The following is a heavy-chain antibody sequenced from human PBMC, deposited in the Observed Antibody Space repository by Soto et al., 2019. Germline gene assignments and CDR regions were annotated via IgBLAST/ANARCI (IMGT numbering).Heavy chain of an antibody. CDR2: IYWNDDK. Sequence: SGPTLVNPTQTLTLTCTFSGFSLSTSVVVVGWILHPPGKSLEWLALIYWNDDKRYSPSLTSRLTITKDTSKNQVVLTMTNMEHVHTATYYCANRGGATVGLYHFAYWGQGALVTVSS. J-gene: IGHJ4*02. D-gene: IGHD2-8*01. CDR3: ANRGGATVGLYHFAY. CDR1: GFSLSTSVVV. V-gene: IGHV2-5*01.